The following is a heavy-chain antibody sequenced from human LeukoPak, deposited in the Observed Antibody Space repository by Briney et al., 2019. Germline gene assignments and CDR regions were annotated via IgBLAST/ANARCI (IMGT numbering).Heavy chain of an antibody. CDR1: GFIFSSYN. CDR2: ISSSRSTI. CDR3: ARGSQQLAFDY. J-gene: IGHJ4*02. Sequence: GGSLRHSCAASGFIFSSYNMNWVRQAPGKGLEWVSYISSSRSTIYYADSVKGRFTISRDNVKNSLNLQMNSLRAEDTAVYYCARGSQQLAFDYWGQGTLVTVSS. V-gene: IGHV3-48*01. D-gene: IGHD6-13*01.